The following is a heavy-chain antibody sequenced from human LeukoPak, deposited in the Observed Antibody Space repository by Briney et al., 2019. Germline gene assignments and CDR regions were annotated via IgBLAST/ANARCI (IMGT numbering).Heavy chain of an antibody. CDR2: TYYRSKWYN. CDR1: GDSVSSNSAT. D-gene: IGHD6-13*01. J-gene: IGHJ4*02. V-gene: IGHV6-1*01. Sequence: SQTLSLACAISGDSVSSNSATWNWIRQSPSRGLEWLGRTYYRSKWYNDYAVSVKSRITINPDTSKNQFSLQLNSVTPEDTALYCCARDAQGSRYYFDYWGQGTLVTVSS. CDR3: ARDAQGSRYYFDY.